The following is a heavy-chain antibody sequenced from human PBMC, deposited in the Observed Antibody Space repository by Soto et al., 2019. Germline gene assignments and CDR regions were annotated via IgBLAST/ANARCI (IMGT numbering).Heavy chain of an antibody. CDR2: VHYSGTS. D-gene: IGHD2-15*01. J-gene: IGHJ6*02. CDR3: ARAAGCNGGNCYYGIDV. Sequence: SETLSLTCTVSGVSISVNSYYWNWIRQPPGKGLELIGYVHYSGTSDYNPSLNSLFTISVDTSKNQFSLKFNSATAADTAVYYCARAAGCNGGNCYYGIDVWGQGTTVTVSS. V-gene: IGHV4-61*01. CDR1: GVSISVNSYY.